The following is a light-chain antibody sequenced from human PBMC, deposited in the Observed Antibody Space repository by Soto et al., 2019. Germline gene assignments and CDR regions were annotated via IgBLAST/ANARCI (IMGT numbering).Light chain of an antibody. J-gene: IGKJ1*01. V-gene: IGKV3-20*01. CDR3: QQYGSPLGT. CDR2: GAS. CDR1: QSVSSSY. Sequence: EIVLTQSPGTLSLSPGETATVSCRASQSVSSSYLAWYQQKPGQAPRLLIYGASSRATCIPDRFSGSGSGTDFTLTISRLEPEDFAVYYCQQYGSPLGTFGQGTKVEIK.